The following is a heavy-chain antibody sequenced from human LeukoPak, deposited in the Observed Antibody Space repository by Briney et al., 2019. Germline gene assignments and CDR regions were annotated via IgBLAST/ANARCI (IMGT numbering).Heavy chain of an antibody. V-gene: IGHV1-46*01. D-gene: IGHD4-17*01. CDR3: ARGAFIYGPTVTTIDY. J-gene: IGHJ4*02. Sequence: PSGGSTRYAQKFQGRVTMTRDTSTSTVYMELSSLRSEDTAVYYCARGAFIYGPTVTTIDYWGQGTLVTVSS. CDR2: PSGGST.